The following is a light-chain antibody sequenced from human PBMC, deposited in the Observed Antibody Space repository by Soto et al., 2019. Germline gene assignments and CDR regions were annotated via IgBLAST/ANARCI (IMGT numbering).Light chain of an antibody. Sequence: IQLTQSPSSLSASVGDRVTITCRASQGISSYLAWYQQKPGKAPNLLIHTASTLQSGVPSRFSGSGSGTEFTLTISSLQPEDFAVYYCQQYNNWLWTFGQGTKVDIK. CDR3: QQYNNWLWT. J-gene: IGKJ1*01. CDR2: TAS. V-gene: IGKV1-9*01. CDR1: QGISSY.